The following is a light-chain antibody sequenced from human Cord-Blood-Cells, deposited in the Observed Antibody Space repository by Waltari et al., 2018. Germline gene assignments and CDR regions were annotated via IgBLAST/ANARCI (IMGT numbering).Light chain of an antibody. J-gene: IGLJ3*02. CDR1: SGINVGTYR. Sequence: QAVLTQPSSLSASPGASASLTCTLRSGINVGTYRISWYQQKPGSPPQYLLRYKSDSDKQQGYGVPSRFSGSKDASANAGILLISGLQSEDEADYYCMIWHSSAWVFGGGTKLTVL. CDR2: YKSDSDK. V-gene: IGLV5-45*02. CDR3: MIWHSSAWV.